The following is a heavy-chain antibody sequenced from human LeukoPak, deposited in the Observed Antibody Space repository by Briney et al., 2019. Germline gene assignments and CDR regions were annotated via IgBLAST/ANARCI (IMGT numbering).Heavy chain of an antibody. CDR2: IYTSGST. J-gene: IGHJ4*02. Sequence: SQTLSLTCTVSGGSVKRGNYYWTWIRQPAGSGLEWIGRIYTSGSTYYNPSLKSRVTISVDTSKNQFSLKLSSVTAADTAVYYCARDNLAARSFDYWGQGTLVTVSS. V-gene: IGHV4-61*02. CDR1: GGSVKRGNYY. CDR3: ARDNLAARSFDY. D-gene: IGHD6-6*01.